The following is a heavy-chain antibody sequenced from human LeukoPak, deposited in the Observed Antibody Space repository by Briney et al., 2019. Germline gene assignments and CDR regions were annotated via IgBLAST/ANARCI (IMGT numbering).Heavy chain of an antibody. CDR2: IDHSGST. CDR1: GYSISSGYY. CDR3: AGGPVAVTHRFDY. Sequence: SETLSLTCAVSGYSISSGYYWGWIRQPPGKGLEGIGSIDHSGSTYYNPSLKSRVTISVDTSKNQFSLKLSSVTAADTAVYYCAGGPVAVTHRFDYWGQGTLVTVSS. J-gene: IGHJ4*02. D-gene: IGHD4-17*01. V-gene: IGHV4-38-2*01.